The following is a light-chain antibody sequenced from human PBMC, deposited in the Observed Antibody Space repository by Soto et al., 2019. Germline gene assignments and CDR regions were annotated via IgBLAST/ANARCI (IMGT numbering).Light chain of an antibody. Sequence: IVLTQSPGTLALSPGERATLSCRASQSVSSSSLAWYQQKPGQAPRLLIDGASTRATGIPDRFSGSGSGTDFTLTISRLEPEDVAVYYCQQYEAVVTFGQGTKVDIK. J-gene: IGKJ1*01. CDR2: GAS. CDR3: QQYEAVVT. CDR1: QSVSSSS. V-gene: IGKV3-20*01.